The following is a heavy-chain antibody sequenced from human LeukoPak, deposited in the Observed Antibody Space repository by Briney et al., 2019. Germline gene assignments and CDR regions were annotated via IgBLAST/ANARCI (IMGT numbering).Heavy chain of an antibody. Sequence: SETLSLTCTVSGGSISSTSYYWGWIRQPPGKGLEWIGSIYYSGSTYYNPSLKSRVTISVDTSKNQFSLKLSSVTAADTAVYYCARDDASYYYDSGGPNDAFDVWGQGTMVTVSS. CDR1: GGSISSTSYY. V-gene: IGHV4-39*07. CDR2: IYYSGST. D-gene: IGHD3-22*01. J-gene: IGHJ3*01. CDR3: ARDDASYYYDSGGPNDAFDV.